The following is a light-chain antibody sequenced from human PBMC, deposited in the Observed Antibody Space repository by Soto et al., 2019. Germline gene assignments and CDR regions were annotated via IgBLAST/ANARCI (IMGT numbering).Light chain of an antibody. CDR3: HQANLFPYT. V-gene: IGKV1D-12*01. CDR2: ASS. J-gene: IGKJ2*01. Sequence: DVQMTQSPSSVSASVGDSVTITCRASQDISGWLAWYQQKPGEAPKLLLYASSKLEQGVPSRFSGSGSGTDFTLTISSLQPEDFATDFCHQANLFPYTFGQGTRLEI. CDR1: QDISGW.